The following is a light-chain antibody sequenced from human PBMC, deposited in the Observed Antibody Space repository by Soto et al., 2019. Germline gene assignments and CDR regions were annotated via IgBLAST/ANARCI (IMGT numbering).Light chain of an antibody. V-gene: IGKV3-11*01. CDR3: QQRSNLPPEYT. J-gene: IGKJ2*01. CDR2: DAS. Sequence: EIVLTQSPATLSLSPGERATLSCRASQSVGTYLAWYQQKPGQAPRLLIYDASNRATDIPTRFSGSGSGTDFTLTISSLEPEDFVLYYCQQRSNLPPEYTFGQGTKLEIK. CDR1: QSVGTY.